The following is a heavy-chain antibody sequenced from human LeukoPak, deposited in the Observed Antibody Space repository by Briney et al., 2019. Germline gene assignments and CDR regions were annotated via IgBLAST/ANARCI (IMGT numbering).Heavy chain of an antibody. Sequence: GGSLRLSCAASGFTFSDYYMSWIRQAPGKGLEWVSHISSSGSTINYADSVKGRFTISRDNAKNSLYLQMNSLRAEDTAVYYCARDKLAVAGSADYWGQGTLVTVSS. CDR2: ISSSGSTI. CDR1: GFTFSDYY. J-gene: IGHJ4*02. V-gene: IGHV3-11*04. CDR3: ARDKLAVAGSADY. D-gene: IGHD6-19*01.